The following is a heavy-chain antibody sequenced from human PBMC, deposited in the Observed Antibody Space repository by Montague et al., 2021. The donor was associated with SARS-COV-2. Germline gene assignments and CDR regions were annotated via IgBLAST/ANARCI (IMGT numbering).Heavy chain of an antibody. CDR1: GASLSSYY. D-gene: IGHD5-24*01. V-gene: IGHV4-59*01. CDR2: IYYSGST. CDR3: ARVFPRWLQFDPYFDY. J-gene: IGHJ4*02. Sequence: SETLSLTCTVSGASLSSYYWSWIRQPPGKGLEWIGYIYYSGSTNYNPSLKSRVTISVDTSKNQFSLKLSSVTAADTAVYYCARVFPRWLQFDPYFDYWGQGTLVTVSS.